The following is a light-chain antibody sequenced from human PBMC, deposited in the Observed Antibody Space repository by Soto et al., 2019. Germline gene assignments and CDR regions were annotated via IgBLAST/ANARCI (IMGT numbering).Light chain of an antibody. J-gene: IGLJ3*02. V-gene: IGLV2-14*01. CDR3: SSYTSSSTWV. CDR1: SSDVGGYNY. Sequence: QSVLTQPASVSGSPGQSIAISCTGTSSDVGGYNYVSWYQQHPGKTPNLMIYDVSNRPSGVSNRFSGSKSGNTASLTISGIQAEDAADYYCSSYTSSSTWVFGGGTKLTVL. CDR2: DVS.